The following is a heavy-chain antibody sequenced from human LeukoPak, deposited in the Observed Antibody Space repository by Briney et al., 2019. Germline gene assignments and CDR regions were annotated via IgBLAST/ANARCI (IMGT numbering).Heavy chain of an antibody. V-gene: IGHV4-38-2*02. D-gene: IGHD1-26*01. CDR1: GSSISSGQY. CDR3: ARERSVTYYISDY. J-gene: IGHJ4*02. CDR2: IYDSGNI. Sequence: SETLSLTCAVSGSSISSGQYWGWIRQPPGKGLEWIGSIYDSGNINYSPSLKSRVTISVDVSKNQFSLNLSSVTAADTAVYYCARERSVTYYISDYWGQGTLVTVSS.